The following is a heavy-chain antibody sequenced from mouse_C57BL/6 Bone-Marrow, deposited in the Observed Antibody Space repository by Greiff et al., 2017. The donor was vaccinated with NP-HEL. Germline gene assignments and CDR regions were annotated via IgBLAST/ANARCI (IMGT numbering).Heavy chain of an antibody. Sequence: VQLQQSGAELVRPGTSVKVSCKASGYAFTNYLIEWVKQRPGQGLEWIGVINPGRGGTNYNEKFKGKATLTADKSSSTAYMQLSGLTSEDSAVYFCAGAAWFAYWGQGTLVTVSA. V-gene: IGHV1-54*01. CDR3: AGAAWFAY. J-gene: IGHJ3*01. CDR2: INPGRGGT. CDR1: GYAFTNYL.